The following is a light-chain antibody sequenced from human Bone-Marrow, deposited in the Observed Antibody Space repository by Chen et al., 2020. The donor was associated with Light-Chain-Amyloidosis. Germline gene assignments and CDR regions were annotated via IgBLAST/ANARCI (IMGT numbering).Light chain of an antibody. CDR3: ISHTSSGTLWV. CDR2: EVT. J-gene: IGLJ3*02. CDR1: SCDVGGYDL. Sequence: QSALTQPASVSGSPGHSITLPCTGTSCDVGGYDLVSWYQQYPGKAPKLMIYEVTNRPSGISNRFSGSKSGNTASLTISGLQAEDEADYYCISHTSSGTLWVFGGGTKLTVL. V-gene: IGLV2-14*01.